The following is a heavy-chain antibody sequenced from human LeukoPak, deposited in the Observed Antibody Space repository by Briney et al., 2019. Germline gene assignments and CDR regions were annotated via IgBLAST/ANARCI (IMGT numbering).Heavy chain of an antibody. Sequence: GGSLRLSCAASGFIVSSTYMNWVRQAPGKGLEWGSVIYSGGSTYYADSVKGRFTTSRDKSRNTLYLQMNSLRAEDTAVYYCYCGSGSNFDYWGQGTLVTVSS. CDR1: GFIVSSTY. D-gene: IGHD3-10*01. V-gene: IGHV3-53*01. CDR3: YCGSGSNFDY. J-gene: IGHJ4*02. CDR2: IYSGGST.